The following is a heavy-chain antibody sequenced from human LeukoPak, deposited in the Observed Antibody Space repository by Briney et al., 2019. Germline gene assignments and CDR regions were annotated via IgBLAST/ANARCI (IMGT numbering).Heavy chain of an antibody. CDR2: ISAYNGKT. J-gene: IGHJ4*02. V-gene: IGHV1-18*01. CDR3: ARMERAVLRFLEWLPPQAAQLSYYFDY. D-gene: IGHD3-3*01. Sequence: ASVKVSCKDSGYTFTSYGISWVRQAPGQGLEWMGWISAYNGKTNYAQKLQGRVTMTTDRSTSTAYMELRRLRDNDTAVYYCARMERAVLRFLEWLPPQAAQLSYYFDYWGQGTLVTVSS. CDR1: GYTFTSYG.